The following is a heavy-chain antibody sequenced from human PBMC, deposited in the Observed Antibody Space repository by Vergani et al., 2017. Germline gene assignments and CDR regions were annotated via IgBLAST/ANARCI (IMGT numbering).Heavy chain of an antibody. CDR2: IYTSGST. V-gene: IGHV4-4*09. D-gene: IGHD3-10*01. Sequence: QVQLQESGPGLVKPSETLSLTCTVSGGSISSYYWSWIRQPPGKGLEWIGYIYTSGSTNYNPSLKSRVTISVDTSKNQFSLKLSSVTAADTAVYYCARAYYGSGSYSYWGQGTLVTVSS. CDR3: ARAYYGSGSYSY. J-gene: IGHJ4*02. CDR1: GGSISSYY.